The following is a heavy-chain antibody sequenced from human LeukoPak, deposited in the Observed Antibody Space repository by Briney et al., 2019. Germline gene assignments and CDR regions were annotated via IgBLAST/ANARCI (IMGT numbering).Heavy chain of an antibody. J-gene: IGHJ4*02. Sequence: GGSLRLSCAASGFTFSNYGMYWVRQAPGKGLEWVAFIRYDGNNKYYADSVKGRFTISRDNSKNTLYLQMNSLRAEDTAVYYCAKDDCSSTSCYSDHWGQGTLVTVSS. CDR3: AKDDCSSTSCYSDH. D-gene: IGHD2-2*02. CDR1: GFTFSNYG. V-gene: IGHV3-30*02. CDR2: IRYDGNNK.